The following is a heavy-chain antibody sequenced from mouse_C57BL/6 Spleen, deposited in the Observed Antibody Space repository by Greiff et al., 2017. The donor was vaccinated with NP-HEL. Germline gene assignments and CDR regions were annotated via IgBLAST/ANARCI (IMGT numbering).Heavy chain of an antibody. CDR2: IDPEDGGT. J-gene: IGHJ2*01. D-gene: IGHD1-1*01. CDR1: GFNIKDYY. V-gene: IGHV14-1*01. Sequence: DVKLVESGAELVRPGASVKLSCTASGFNIKDYYMHWVKQRPEQGLAWIGRIDPEDGGTEYAPKFQGKATMTADTSSNTAYLQLSSLTSEDTAVYYCTLITTVVAGNFDYWGQGTTLTVSS. CDR3: TLITTVVAGNFDY.